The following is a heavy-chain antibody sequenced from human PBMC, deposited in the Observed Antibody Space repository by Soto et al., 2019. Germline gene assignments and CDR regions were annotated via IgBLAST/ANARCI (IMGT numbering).Heavy chain of an antibody. CDR2: IYYRGST. D-gene: IGHD5-12*01. V-gene: IGHV4-59*01. CDR1: GGSITSYY. Sequence: KLSETLSLACTVSGGSITSYYWSWIRQPPGKGLEWIGYIYYRGSTNYNPSLKSRVTISVDTSKNQFSLKLSSVTAADTAVYYCARIDMLASLFDYWGQGTLVTVSS. CDR3: ARIDMLASLFDY. J-gene: IGHJ4*02.